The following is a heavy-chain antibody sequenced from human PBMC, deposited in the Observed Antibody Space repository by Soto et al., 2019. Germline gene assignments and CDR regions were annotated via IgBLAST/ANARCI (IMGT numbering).Heavy chain of an antibody. J-gene: IGHJ6*02. CDR3: ARDLLVGQQLSYYYYGMDV. Sequence: GASVKVSCKASGYTFTSYGISWVQQAPGQGLEWMGWISAYNGNTNYAQKLQGRVTMTTDTSTSTAYMELRSLRSDDTAVYYCARDLLVGQQLSYYYYGMDVWGQGTTVTVSS. CDR2: ISAYNGNT. V-gene: IGHV1-18*01. D-gene: IGHD6-13*01. CDR1: GYTFTSYG.